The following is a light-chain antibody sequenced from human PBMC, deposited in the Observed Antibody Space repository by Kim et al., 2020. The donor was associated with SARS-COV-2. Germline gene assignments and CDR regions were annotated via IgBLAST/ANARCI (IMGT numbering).Light chain of an antibody. Sequence: DIEMTQSPSSLSASLGDRVTITCRASQDINNHLAWYQQKPGKAPKPLIYAASILHTGVPSRFTGSGSGTDFTLTISSLQPEDFATYYCQQYESYPITFGQGTQVEIK. J-gene: IGKJ1*01. CDR1: QDINNH. V-gene: IGKV1-16*01. CDR3: QQYESYPIT. CDR2: AAS.